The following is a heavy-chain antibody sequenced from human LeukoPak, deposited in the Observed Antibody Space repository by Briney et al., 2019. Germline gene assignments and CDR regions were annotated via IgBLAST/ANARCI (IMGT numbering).Heavy chain of an antibody. CDR3: ARERIRGNIHFDDRSGYPPHDAFDI. J-gene: IGHJ3*02. CDR1: GYTFTGYY. Sequence: VSVKVSCKASGYTFTGYYMHWVRQAPGQGLEWMGIINPRGGFTTYAQKFQGRVTTTRDTSTSTVYMELSSLRSEDTAVYYCARERIRGNIHFDDRSGYPPHDAFDIWGQGTLITVSS. V-gene: IGHV1-46*01. CDR2: INPRGGFT. D-gene: IGHD3-22*01.